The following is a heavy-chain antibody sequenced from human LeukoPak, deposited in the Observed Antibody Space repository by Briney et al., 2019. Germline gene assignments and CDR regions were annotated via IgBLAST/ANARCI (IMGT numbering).Heavy chain of an antibody. CDR1: GGSISSYY. CDR2: IYYSGST. V-gene: IGHV4-59*01. J-gene: IGHJ4*02. D-gene: IGHD4-17*01. CDR3: ARGADYGDYFDY. Sequence: SETLSLTCTVSGGSISSYYWSWIRQPPGKGLEWIGYIYYSGSTNYNPSLKSRVTMSVDTSNNQFSLRLSSVTAADTAVYYCARGADYGDYFDYWGQGTLVTVSS.